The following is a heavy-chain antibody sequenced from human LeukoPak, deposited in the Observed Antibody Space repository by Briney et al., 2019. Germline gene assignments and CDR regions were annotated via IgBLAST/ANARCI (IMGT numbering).Heavy chain of an antibody. CDR2: INPNSGGT. CDR3: ASGYSGYDGYFDY. J-gene: IGHJ4*02. Sequence: ASVKVSCKASGRSLTRYYMNWVRQAPGQGLEWMGKINPNSGGTSYTQKFQGRVTMTTNTSTNTVYMELSNLRSEDTAVYYGASGYSGYDGYFDYWGQGTLVTVSS. D-gene: IGHD5-12*01. CDR1: GRSLTRYY. V-gene: IGHV1-46*01.